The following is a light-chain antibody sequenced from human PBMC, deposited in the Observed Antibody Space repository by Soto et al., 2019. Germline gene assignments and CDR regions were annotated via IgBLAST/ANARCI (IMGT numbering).Light chain of an antibody. CDR3: QQYNSWVPIT. V-gene: IGKV3-15*01. Sequence: EIVLTQSPATLSVSPGERATLSCRASQSVSSNLAWYQQKPGQAPRLLIYGASTRATGIPARFSGSGSGTEFTLTISSLQSEDFAVYYCQQYNSWVPITVGQGTRLEIK. CDR2: GAS. CDR1: QSVSSN. J-gene: IGKJ5*01.